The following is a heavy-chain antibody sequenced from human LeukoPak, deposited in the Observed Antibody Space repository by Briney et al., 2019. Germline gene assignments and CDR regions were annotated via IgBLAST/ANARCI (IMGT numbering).Heavy chain of an antibody. CDR2: IIPIVGTP. CDR1: GGTFSSYV. D-gene: IGHD5-12*01. V-gene: IGHV1-69*04. J-gene: IGHJ1*01. CDR3: ARRGESPGEYFQY. Sequence: GTSVKVSCKASGGTFSSYVISWVRQAPGQGPQWMGRIIPIVGTPNYSPTLLGRVTITADISTSTVYMELRSLRSEDTGIYYCARRGESPGEYFQYWGQGTLVTVSS.